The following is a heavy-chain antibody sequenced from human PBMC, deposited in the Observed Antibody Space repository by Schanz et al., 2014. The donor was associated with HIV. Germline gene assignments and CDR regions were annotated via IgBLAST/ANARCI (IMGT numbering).Heavy chain of an antibody. CDR1: GFTFSIFG. Sequence: QVQLVESGGGVVQPGRSLRLSCAASGFTFSIFGMHWVRQAPGKGLEWVAIIGYDGSNKYYADSVKGRFTVSRDNSKNTNTLYLQMNRMRTEDTAVYYCARDGAMAFSLGMDVWGQGTTVTVSS. J-gene: IGHJ6*02. CDR3: ARDGAMAFSLGMDV. V-gene: IGHV3-33*01. D-gene: IGHD2-2*01. CDR2: IGYDGSNK.